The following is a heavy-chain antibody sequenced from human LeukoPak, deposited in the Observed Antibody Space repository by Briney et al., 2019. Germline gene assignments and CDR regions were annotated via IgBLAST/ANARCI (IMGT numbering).Heavy chain of an antibody. V-gene: IGHV3-30*02. Sequence: PGGSLRLSCAASGFTFSNYGMHWVRQAPGKGLEWVAFIRYDGNNKFYADSVKGRFTISRDNSKITLYLQMNSLRADDTAVYYCAKDRPTVYSSSWLHFLDTWGQGTLVTVSS. CDR2: IRYDGNNK. D-gene: IGHD6-13*01. CDR3: AKDRPTVYSSSWLHFLDT. J-gene: IGHJ5*02. CDR1: GFTFSNYG.